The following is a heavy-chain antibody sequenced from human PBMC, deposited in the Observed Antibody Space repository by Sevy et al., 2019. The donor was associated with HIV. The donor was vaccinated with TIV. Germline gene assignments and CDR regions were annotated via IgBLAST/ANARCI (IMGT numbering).Heavy chain of an antibody. D-gene: IGHD3-3*01. CDR2: ISWNGGRT. Sequence: GGSPRLSCTTSRLTFDDYAMHWVRQAPGKGLEWVAGISWNGGRTEYADSVRGRFKISRDNAKNSLYLQMNSLRVEDTALYFCAKAGDFWSGYYYYGMDIWGQGTTVTVSS. CDR1: RLTFDDYA. CDR3: AKAGDFWSGYYYYGMDI. V-gene: IGHV3-9*01. J-gene: IGHJ6*02.